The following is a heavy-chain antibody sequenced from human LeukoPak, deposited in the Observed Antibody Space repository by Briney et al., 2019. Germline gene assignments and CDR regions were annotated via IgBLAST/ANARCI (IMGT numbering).Heavy chain of an antibody. D-gene: IGHD3-10*01. CDR2: INHSVST. CDR1: GGSFSGYY. CDR3: ARGGTMVRGVRINWFDP. V-gene: IGHV4-34*01. Sequence: SETLSLTCAVYGGSFSGYYWSWIRQPPGKGLEWIGEINHSVSTNYNPSLKSRVTISVDTSRNQFSLKLSSVTAADTAVYYCARGGTMVRGVRINWFDPWAREPWSPSPQ. J-gene: IGHJ5*02.